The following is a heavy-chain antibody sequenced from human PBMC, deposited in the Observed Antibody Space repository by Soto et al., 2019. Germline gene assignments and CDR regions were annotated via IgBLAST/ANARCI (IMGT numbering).Heavy chain of an antibody. CDR3: ARFNGSGTNYYMDV. D-gene: IGHD3-10*01. V-gene: IGHV1-18*01. J-gene: IGHJ6*03. Sequence: QVQLVQSGAELKKPGASAKVSCKASGYIFTSYGISWVRQAPGQGLEWMAWISVDSGNTNYAQNFQGRVTMTTDTSAGTAHMELSSPRSDATAVYYCARFNGSGTNYYMDVWGKGPTVIFSS. CDR1: GYIFTSYG. CDR2: ISVDSGNT.